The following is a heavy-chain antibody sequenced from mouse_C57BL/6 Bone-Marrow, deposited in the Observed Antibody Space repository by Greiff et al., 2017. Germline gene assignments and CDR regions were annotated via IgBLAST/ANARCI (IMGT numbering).Heavy chain of an antibody. CDR1: GYTFTSYT. Sequence: VQLQQSGAELARPGASVKMSCKASGYTFTSYTMHWVKQRPGQGLEWIGYINPSSGYTKYNQKFKDKATLTADKSSSTAYMQLSSLTSADSAVYYCARSALLDYWGQGTTLTVSS. J-gene: IGHJ2*01. CDR2: INPSSGYT. CDR3: ARSALLDY. D-gene: IGHD3-1*01. V-gene: IGHV1-4*01.